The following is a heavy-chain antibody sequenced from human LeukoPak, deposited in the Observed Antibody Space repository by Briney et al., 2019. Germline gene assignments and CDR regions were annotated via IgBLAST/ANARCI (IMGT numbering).Heavy chain of an antibody. V-gene: IGHV4-34*01. CDR3: ARGIAARLVY. CDR1: GGSFSDYY. Sequence: SETLSLTCAVYGGSFSDYYWSWIRQPPGKGLEWIGEINHSGSTNYNPSLKSRVTISVDTSKNQFSLKLSSVTAADTAVYYCARGIAARLVYWGQGTLVTVSS. J-gene: IGHJ4*02. D-gene: IGHD6-6*01. CDR2: INHSGST.